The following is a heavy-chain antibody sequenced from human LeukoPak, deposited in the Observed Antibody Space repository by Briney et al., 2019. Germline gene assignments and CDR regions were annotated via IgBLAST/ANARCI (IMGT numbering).Heavy chain of an antibody. V-gene: IGHV1-2*02. Sequence: GASVKVSCKASGYTFTGYYMHWVRQAPGQGLEWMGWINPNSGGTNYAQKFQGRVTMTRDTSISTAYMELSRLRSDDMAVYYCARAPKYCSGGSCYPYYYGMDVWGQGTTVTVSS. CDR3: ARAPKYCSGGSCYPYYYGMDV. J-gene: IGHJ6*02. CDR2: INPNSGGT. D-gene: IGHD2-15*01. CDR1: GYTFTGYY.